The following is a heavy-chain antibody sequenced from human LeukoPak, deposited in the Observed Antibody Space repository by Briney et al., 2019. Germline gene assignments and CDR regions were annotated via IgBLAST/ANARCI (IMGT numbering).Heavy chain of an antibody. J-gene: IGHJ4*02. Sequence: PSETLSLTCTVSGGSISSGGYYWSWIRQHPGKGLEWIGYIYYSGSTYYNPSLKSRVTISVDTSKNQFSLKLSSVTAADTAVYYCARGGYYDSSGYLVDYWGQGTLVTVSS. CDR1: GGSISSGGYY. D-gene: IGHD3-22*01. CDR3: ARGGYYDSSGYLVDY. CDR2: IYYSGST. V-gene: IGHV4-31*03.